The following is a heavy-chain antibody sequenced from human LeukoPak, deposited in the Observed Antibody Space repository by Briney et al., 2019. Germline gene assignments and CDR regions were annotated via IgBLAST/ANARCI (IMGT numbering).Heavy chain of an antibody. CDR3: ATDFCASTSCRGAFDI. V-gene: IGHV1-24*01. CDR1: GYTLTELS. CDR2: FDPEDGET. J-gene: IGHJ3*02. Sequence: ASVKVSCKVSGYTLTELSMYWVRQAPGKGLEWMGGFDPEDGETIYAQKFQGRVTMTEDTSTDTAYMELSSLRSEDTAVYYCATDFCASTSCRGAFDIWGQGTMVTVSS. D-gene: IGHD2-2*01.